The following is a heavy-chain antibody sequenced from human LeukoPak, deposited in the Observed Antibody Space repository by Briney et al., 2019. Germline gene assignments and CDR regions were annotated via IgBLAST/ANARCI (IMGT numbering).Heavy chain of an antibody. CDR3: ARGTRGSDSSFDF. D-gene: IGHD1-1*01. CDR2: IYNSGST. V-gene: IGHV4-59*12. J-gene: IGHJ4*02. CDR1: GDSISSYY. Sequence: PSETLSLTCTVSGDSISSYYWNWIRQPPGKGLEWIGYIYNSGSTNYNPSLKSRLTMSVDTSKNQFSLKLSSVTAADTAVYYCARGTRGSDSSFDFWGQGTLVTVSS.